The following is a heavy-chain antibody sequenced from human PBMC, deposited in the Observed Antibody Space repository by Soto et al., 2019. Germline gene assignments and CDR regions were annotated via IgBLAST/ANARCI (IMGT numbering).Heavy chain of an antibody. Sequence: ASVKVSCKASGYTFTGYYMHWVRQAPGQGLEWMGWINPNSGGTNYAQKFQGWVTRTRDTSIGTAYMELSRLRSDDTAVYYCARDLGEIYGGYDFGPNSFDRPRVLFDYWGQGTLVTVSS. CDR1: GYTFTGYY. D-gene: IGHD5-12*01. J-gene: IGHJ4*02. CDR3: ARDLGEIYGGYDFGPNSFDRPRVLFDY. CDR2: INPNSGGT. V-gene: IGHV1-2*04.